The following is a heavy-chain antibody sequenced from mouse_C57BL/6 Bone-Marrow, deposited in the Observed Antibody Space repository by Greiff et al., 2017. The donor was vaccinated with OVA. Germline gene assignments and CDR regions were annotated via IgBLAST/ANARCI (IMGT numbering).Heavy chain of an antibody. D-gene: IGHD2-3*01. CDR3: ARGDQCLLRGVFAY. Sequence: QVQLQQSGAELVKPGASVKLSCKASGYTFTSYWLHWVKQRPGRGLEWIGRIDPNSGGTKYNEKFKSKATLTVDKPSSTAYMQLSSLTSEDAAVYYCARGDQCLLRGVFAYWGQGTLVTVSA. CDR1: GYTFTSYW. J-gene: IGHJ3*01. CDR2: IDPNSGGT. V-gene: IGHV1-72*01.